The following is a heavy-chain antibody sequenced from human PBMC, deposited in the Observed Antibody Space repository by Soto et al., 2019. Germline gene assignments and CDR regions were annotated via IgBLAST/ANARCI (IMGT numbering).Heavy chain of an antibody. CDR3: ARDSGHYGKGWFDP. CDR2: IYNSGST. Sequence: QVQLQESGPGLVKPLETLSLTCTVSGASISSGGYYWNWLRQHPGKGLEWSGYIYNSGSTNYNPSLQSRVTMSVDTSKDQFSLKLRYVTAADTALYYCARDSGHYGKGWFDPWGQGTLVTVSS. V-gene: IGHV4-31*03. D-gene: IGHD3-10*01. CDR1: GASISSGGYY. J-gene: IGHJ5*02.